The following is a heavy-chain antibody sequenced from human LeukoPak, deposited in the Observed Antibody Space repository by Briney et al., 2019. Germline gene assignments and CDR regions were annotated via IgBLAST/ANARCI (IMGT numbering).Heavy chain of an antibody. CDR2: IYYSGST. Sequence: SETLSLTCTVSGGSISSSSYYWGWIRQPPGKGLEWIGSIYYSGSTYYNPSLKSRVTMSVDTSKNQFSLKLSSVTAADTAVYYCARGEYSSSSWWFDPWGQGTLVTVSS. V-gene: IGHV4-39*07. CDR3: ARGEYSSSSWWFDP. D-gene: IGHD6-6*01. J-gene: IGHJ5*02. CDR1: GGSISSSSYY.